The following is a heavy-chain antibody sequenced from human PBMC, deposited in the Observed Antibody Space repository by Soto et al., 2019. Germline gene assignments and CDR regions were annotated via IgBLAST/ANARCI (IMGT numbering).Heavy chain of an antibody. CDR1: GFTFSSYA. J-gene: IGHJ6*02. CDR3: AKDMRGGSSSSRYYYGLDV. D-gene: IGHD6-13*01. V-gene: IGHV3-23*01. CDR2: ISGSGGST. Sequence: EVQLLESGGGLVQPGGSLRLSCAASGFTFSSYAMSWVRQAPGKGLEWVSAISGSGGSTYYADSVKGRFTISRDNSKNTLYLQMNSLRAEDTAVYYCAKDMRGGSSSSRYYYGLDVWGQGTTVTVSS.